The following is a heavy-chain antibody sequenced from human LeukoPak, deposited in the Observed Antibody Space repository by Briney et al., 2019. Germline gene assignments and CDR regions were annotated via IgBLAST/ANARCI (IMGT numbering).Heavy chain of an antibody. J-gene: IGHJ5*02. CDR1: GFSFSSYA. CDR2: YSGST. Sequence: GSLRLSCAASGFSFSSYAMYWVRQAPGKGLEWIGHYSGSTNYNPSLKSRVTMSVDTSKNQFSLKVTSVTAADTAVYYCARRGESYGDNWLDPWGQGLLVTVSS. D-gene: IGHD1-26*01. CDR3: ARRGESYGDNWLDP. V-gene: IGHV4-59*08.